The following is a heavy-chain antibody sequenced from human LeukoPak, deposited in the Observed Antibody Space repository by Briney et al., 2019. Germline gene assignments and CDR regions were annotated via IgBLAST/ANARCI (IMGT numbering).Heavy chain of an antibody. CDR3: AKDPSWGLVTGY. CDR2: ISGSGGST. V-gene: IGHV3-23*01. Sequence: GGSLRLSCAASGFTFSSYIVTWVRQAPGKGLEWVSAISGSGGSTYYADSVKGRFTISRDNSKNTLYLQMNSLRAEDTAVYYCAKDPSWGLVTGYWGQGTLVTVSS. CDR1: GFTFSSYI. J-gene: IGHJ4*02. D-gene: IGHD6-19*01.